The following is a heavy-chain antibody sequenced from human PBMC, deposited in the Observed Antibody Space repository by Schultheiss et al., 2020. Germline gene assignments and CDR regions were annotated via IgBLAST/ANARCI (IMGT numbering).Heavy chain of an antibody. CDR2: IKQDVIVK. J-gene: IGHJ6*02. Sequence: GGSLRLSCAASGFTFSSYWMTWVRQAPGKGLEWVANIKQDVIVKYYVDSVKGRFTISRDNAKNSLYLQMNSLRAEDTAVYFCARYGYDYGMDVWGQGTTVNVSS. D-gene: IGHD4-17*01. CDR3: ARYGYDYGMDV. CDR1: GFTFSSYW. V-gene: IGHV3-7*01.